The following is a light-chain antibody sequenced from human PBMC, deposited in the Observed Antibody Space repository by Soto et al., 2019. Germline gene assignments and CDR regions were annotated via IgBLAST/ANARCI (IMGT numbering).Light chain of an antibody. CDR1: SGSIASNY. Sequence: NFMLTQPHSVSESPGKTVTISCTRSSGSIASNYVQWYQQRPGSSPSIVIYEDDQRPSGVPDRFSGSIDSSSSSASLTISGLKTEDVADYYCQSYDSDTVIFGGGTKLTVL. J-gene: IGLJ2*01. V-gene: IGLV6-57*01. CDR3: QSYDSDTVI. CDR2: EDD.